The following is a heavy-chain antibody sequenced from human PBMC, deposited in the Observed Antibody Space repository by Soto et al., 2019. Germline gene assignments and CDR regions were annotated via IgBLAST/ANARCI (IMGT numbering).Heavy chain of an antibody. CDR2: IIPIFGTA. D-gene: IGHD2-2*01. J-gene: IGHJ3*02. CDR3: AREMYCSSTSCYGFLGKAFDI. Sequence: QVQLVQSGAEVKKPGSSVKVSCKASGGTFSSYAISWVRQAPGQGLEWMGGIIPIFGTANYAEKFQGRVTITADESTSTAYMELSSLRSEDTAVYYCAREMYCSSTSCYGFLGKAFDIWGKGTMVTVSS. CDR1: GGTFSSYA. V-gene: IGHV1-69*01.